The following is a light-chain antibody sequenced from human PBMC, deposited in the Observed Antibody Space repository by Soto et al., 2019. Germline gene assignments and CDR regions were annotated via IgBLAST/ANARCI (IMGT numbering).Light chain of an antibody. V-gene: IGKV3-15*01. J-gene: IGKJ5*01. CDR2: GAF. CDR3: QHYHGWPIT. Sequence: EIVMTQSPVTLSVSPGERVTLSCRASQSVSSNLAWYQQKPGQAPSLLIYGAFTRATGIPARFSGSGSGTGFTLTISSLQSEDFAVYYCQHYHGWPITFGQGTRLEI. CDR1: QSVSSN.